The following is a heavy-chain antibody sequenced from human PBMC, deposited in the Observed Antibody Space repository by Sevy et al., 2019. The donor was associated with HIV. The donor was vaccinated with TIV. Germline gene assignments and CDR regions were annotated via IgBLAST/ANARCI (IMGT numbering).Heavy chain of an antibody. D-gene: IGHD3-22*01. CDR3: AYAGYASKVVVTDGFDY. J-gene: IGHJ4*02. Sequence: GGSLRLSCAASGFTFGTYAMSWVRQAPGKGLEWVSTISGSGGRTYYADSVKGRFTISRDNSKNTLYLQMNSLRAEDTAVYYCAYAGYASKVVVTDGFDYWGQGTLVTVSS. CDR1: GFTFGTYA. CDR2: ISGSGGRT. V-gene: IGHV3-23*01.